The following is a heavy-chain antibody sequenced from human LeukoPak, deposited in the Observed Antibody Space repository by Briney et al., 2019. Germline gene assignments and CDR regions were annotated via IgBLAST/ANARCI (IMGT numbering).Heavy chain of an antibody. J-gene: IGHJ2*01. CDR2: INSDGSSI. CDR1: GFTFSSYW. D-gene: IGHD4-17*01. V-gene: IGHV3-74*01. Sequence: PGGSLRLSCAASGFTFSSYWMHWVRHAPGKGLVWVSRINSDGSSISYADSVKGRFTISRDKSKNTVYLQLNSLRAEDTAVYYCARSPDYGDPYWYFDLWGRGTLVTVSS. CDR3: ARSPDYGDPYWYFDL.